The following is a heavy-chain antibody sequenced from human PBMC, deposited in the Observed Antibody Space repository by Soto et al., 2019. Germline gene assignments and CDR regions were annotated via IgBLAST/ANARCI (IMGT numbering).Heavy chain of an antibody. D-gene: IGHD5-12*01. CDR2: LHHGGST. V-gene: IGHV4-4*02. J-gene: IGHJ4*02. Sequence: XGTLSLTCDVSRYSINNNNWWSCVRQPPGGGLEWIGELHHGGSTNYNPSLESRATFSVDISKNQFFLKLSSVTAADTAVYYCTKNSAYALDYWGQGTLVTVSS. CDR3: TKNSAYALDY. CDR1: RYSINNNNW.